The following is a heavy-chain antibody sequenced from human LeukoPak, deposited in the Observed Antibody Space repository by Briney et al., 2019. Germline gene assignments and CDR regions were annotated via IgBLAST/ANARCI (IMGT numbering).Heavy chain of an antibody. J-gene: IGHJ6*02. CDR1: GFTFSSYA. D-gene: IGHD7-27*01. Sequence: GGPLRLSCSASGFTFSSYAMHWVRQAPGKGLEYVSAISSNGGSTYYADSVKGRFTISRDNSKNTLYLQMSSLRAEDTAVYYCVKGYGGWGFDYYYYGMDVWGQGTTATVSS. V-gene: IGHV3-64D*06. CDR3: VKGYGGWGFDYYYYGMDV. CDR2: ISSNGGST.